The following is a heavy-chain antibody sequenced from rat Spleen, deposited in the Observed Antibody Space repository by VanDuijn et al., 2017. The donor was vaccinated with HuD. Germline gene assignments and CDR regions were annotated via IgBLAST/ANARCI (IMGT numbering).Heavy chain of an antibody. D-gene: IGHD1-11*01. CDR1: GFSLIRYN. Sequence: QLKESGPGLVQPSQTLSLTCTVSGFSLIRYNFHWVRQPPGKGLEWMGRMRYNGDTSYNSALKSRLSISRDTSKSQVFLKMNSLQTEDTAIYFCTRPNYGGYGVWGPGTMVTVSS. V-gene: IGHV2-63*01. J-gene: IGHJ1*01. CDR3: TRPNYGGYGV. CDR2: MRYNGDT.